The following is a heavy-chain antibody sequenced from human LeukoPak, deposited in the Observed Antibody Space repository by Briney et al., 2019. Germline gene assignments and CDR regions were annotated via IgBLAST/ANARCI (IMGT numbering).Heavy chain of an antibody. V-gene: IGHV4-39*07. D-gene: IGHD6-13*01. CDR3: ASIAAADTKFDY. J-gene: IGHJ4*02. CDR2: IYYSGST. Sequence: PSETLSLTCTVSGGSIRSSRSYWGWIRQPPGKGLEWIGSIYYSGSTYYNPSLKSRVTISVDTSKNQFSLKLSSVTAADTAVYYCASIAAADTKFDYWGQGTLVTVSS. CDR1: GGSIRSSRSY.